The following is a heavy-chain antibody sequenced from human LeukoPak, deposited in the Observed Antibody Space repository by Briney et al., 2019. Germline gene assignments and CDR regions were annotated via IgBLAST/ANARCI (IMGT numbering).Heavy chain of an antibody. Sequence: PGGSLRLSCAASGFTLSRYGMHWVRQAPGKGLEWVAFIRFDGSIKYYADSVKGRFTISRDNAKNTLYLQMNSLRAEDTAVYYCARDQTYGDYWYFDLWGRGTLVTVSS. CDR1: GFTLSRYG. CDR3: ARDQTYGDYWYFDL. D-gene: IGHD4-17*01. J-gene: IGHJ2*01. CDR2: IRFDGSIK. V-gene: IGHV3-30*02.